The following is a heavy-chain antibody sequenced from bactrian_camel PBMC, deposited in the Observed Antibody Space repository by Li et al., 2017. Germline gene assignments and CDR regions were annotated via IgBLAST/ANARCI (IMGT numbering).Heavy chain of an antibody. Sequence: HVQLVESGGGSVQAGGSLRLSCKVSGYTYSTSCMGWFRQAPGKEREGVAAINIGTSISAYADSVKGRFTISHDNAKNRLYLQMNNLKPEDTATYYCAYDPASDYVPCANFSFRQGDTYWGQGTQVTVS. D-gene: IGHD4*01. CDR3: AYDPASDYVPCANFSFRQGDTY. CDR2: INIGTSIS. J-gene: IGHJ4*01. CDR1: GYTYSTSC. V-gene: IGHV3S1*01.